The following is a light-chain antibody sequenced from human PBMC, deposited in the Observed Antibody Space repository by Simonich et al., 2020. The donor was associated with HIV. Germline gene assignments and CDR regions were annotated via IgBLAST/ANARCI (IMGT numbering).Light chain of an antibody. V-gene: IGKV4-1*01. J-gene: IGKJ4*01. CDR3: QQYDRTPVLT. Sequence: DIVMTKSPASLAVSLGERATINCKSSPMGLYSSNNKNYLAWYQQKPGQPPKLLIYWASPRESGVPDRFSGSGSGTDFTLTISSLQAEDVAMYYCQQYDRTPVLTFGGGTKVEIK. CDR2: WAS. CDR1: PMGLYSSNNKNY.